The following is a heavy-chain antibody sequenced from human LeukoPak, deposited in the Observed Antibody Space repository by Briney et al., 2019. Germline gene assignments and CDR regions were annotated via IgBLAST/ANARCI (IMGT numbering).Heavy chain of an antibody. CDR1: GFTFSSYA. J-gene: IGHJ5*02. Sequence: GGSLRLSCAASGFTFSSYAMSWVRQAPGKGLEWVSAISGSGGSTYYADSVKGRFTISRDNSKNTLYLQMNSLRAEDTAVYYCAKSPRDYYGHVGNWFNPWGQGTLVTVSS. CDR3: AKSPRDYYGHVGNWFNP. D-gene: IGHD3-10*01. V-gene: IGHV3-23*01. CDR2: ISGSGGST.